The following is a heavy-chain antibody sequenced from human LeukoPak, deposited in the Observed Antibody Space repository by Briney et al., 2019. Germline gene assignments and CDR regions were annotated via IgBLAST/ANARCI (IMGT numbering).Heavy chain of an antibody. Sequence: PSETLSLTCAVYGGSFSGYYWSWIRQPPGKGLEWIGEINHSGSTNYNPSLKSRVTISVDTSKNQFSLKLSSVTAADTAVYYCARGRPRSSSWEYLQHWGQGTLVTVSS. J-gene: IGHJ1*01. D-gene: IGHD6-13*01. CDR2: INHSGST. V-gene: IGHV4-34*01. CDR3: ARGRPRSSSWEYLQH. CDR1: GGSFSGYY.